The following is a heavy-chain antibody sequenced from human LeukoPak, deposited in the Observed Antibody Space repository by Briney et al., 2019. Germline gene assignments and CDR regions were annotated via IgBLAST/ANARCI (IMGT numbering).Heavy chain of an antibody. CDR3: GREGVAGTGLDY. CDR1: AYTFTGYY. V-gene: IGHV1-2*02. CDR2: INPDTGGT. Sequence: GASVKVSCKASAYTFTGYYMHWVRQAPGHGLEWMGWINPDTGGTYFAQRFQGRVTMTRDTSISTAYMELSRLRSEDTAVYYCGREGVAGTGLDYWGQGTLVTVSS. J-gene: IGHJ4*02. D-gene: IGHD6-13*01.